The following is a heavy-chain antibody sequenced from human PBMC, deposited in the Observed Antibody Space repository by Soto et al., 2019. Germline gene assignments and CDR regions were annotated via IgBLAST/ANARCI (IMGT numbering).Heavy chain of an antibody. CDR2: IYYSGST. CDR3: ARQGYGSGSYYYYYYGMDV. D-gene: IGHD3-10*01. J-gene: IGHJ6*02. CDR1: GGSISSYY. V-gene: IGHV4-59*04. Sequence: SETLSLTCTVSGGSISSYYWSWIRQPPGKGLEWIGYIYYSGSTYYNPSLKSRVTISVDTSKNQFSLKLSSVTAADTAVYYCARQGYGSGSYYYYYYGMDVWGQGTTVTVSS.